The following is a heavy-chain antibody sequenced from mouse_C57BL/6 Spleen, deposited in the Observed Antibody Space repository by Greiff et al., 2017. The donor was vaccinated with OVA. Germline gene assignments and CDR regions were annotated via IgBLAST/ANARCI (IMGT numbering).Heavy chain of an antibody. CDR1: GYTFTDYY. Sequence: EVQLQQSGPELVKPGASVKISCKASGYTFTDYYMNWVKQSHGNSLEWIGDINPNNGGTSYNQKFKGKATLTVDKSSSTAYMELRSLTSEDSAVYYCADGRKFAYWGQGTLVTVSA. D-gene: IGHD2-3*01. V-gene: IGHV1-26*01. CDR2: INPNNGGT. CDR3: ADGRKFAY. J-gene: IGHJ3*01.